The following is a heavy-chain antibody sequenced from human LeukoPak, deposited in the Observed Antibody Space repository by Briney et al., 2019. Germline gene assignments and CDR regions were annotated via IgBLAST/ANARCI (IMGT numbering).Heavy chain of an antibody. V-gene: IGHV3-66*01. J-gene: IGHJ4*02. CDR3: AGTTKYYFDS. CDR2: LCTSGST. Sequence: GGSLRLSCEASGFTVSSNYMSWVRQAPGKGLEWVSLLCTSGSTYYADSVKGRFTISRDSSKNTVYLQMNDLRGEDTAVYYCAGTTKYYFDSWGQGALVTVSS. D-gene: IGHD1-26*01. CDR1: GFTVSSNY.